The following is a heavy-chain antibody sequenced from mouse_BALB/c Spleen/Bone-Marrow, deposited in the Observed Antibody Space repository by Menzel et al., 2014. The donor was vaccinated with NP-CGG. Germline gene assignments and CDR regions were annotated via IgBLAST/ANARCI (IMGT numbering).Heavy chain of an antibody. V-gene: IGHV5-6*02. Sequence: TISSGGSHTYYPDSVKGRFTISRDNAKNTLYLQMSSLKSEDTAIYYCARRGYDNSYWYFGVWGAGTTVTVSS. J-gene: IGHJ1*01. CDR3: ARRGYDNSYWYFGV. CDR2: ISSGGSHT. D-gene: IGHD2-10*02.